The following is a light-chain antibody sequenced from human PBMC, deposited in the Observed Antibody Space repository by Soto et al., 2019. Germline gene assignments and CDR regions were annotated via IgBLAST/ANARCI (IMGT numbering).Light chain of an antibody. J-gene: IGLJ2*01. Sequence: QSVLTQPPSVSGAPGQRVTISCAGSSSNIGAGYDVHWYQQLPGTAPKLLIYGNIRRPSGVPDRFSGSKSGTSASLAITWLQAEDESDYYCQSYDSILSASVFGGGTKLTVL. V-gene: IGLV1-40*01. CDR2: GNI. CDR3: QSYDSILSASV. CDR1: SSNIGAGYD.